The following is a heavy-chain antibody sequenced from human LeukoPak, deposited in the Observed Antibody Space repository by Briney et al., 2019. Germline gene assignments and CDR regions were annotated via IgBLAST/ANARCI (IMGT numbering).Heavy chain of an antibody. V-gene: IGHV1-18*01. CDR2: ISAYNGNT. J-gene: IGHJ5*02. CDR1: GYTFTIYG. CDR3: ARVAYCGGDCSFNWFDP. D-gene: IGHD2-21*02. Sequence: GASVNVSCTASGYTFTIYGISWVRQAPGQGLEWMGWISAYNGNTNYAQKLQGRVTMTTDTSTSTAYMELRSLRSDDTAVYYCARVAYCGGDCSFNWFDPWGQGTLVTVSS.